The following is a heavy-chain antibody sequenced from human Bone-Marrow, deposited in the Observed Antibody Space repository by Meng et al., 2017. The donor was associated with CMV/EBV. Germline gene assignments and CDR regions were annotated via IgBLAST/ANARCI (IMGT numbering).Heavy chain of an antibody. CDR1: GFSVSSSY. CDR2: IYAAGRT. CDR3: ARSSRSGSYPHYFDY. D-gene: IGHD1-26*01. Sequence: GESLKISWAASGFSVSSSYMSWVRQAPGKGLEWVSVIYAAGRTYYADSVKGRFTISRDNSKNMVYLLMDSLTDEDTAVFYCARSSRSGSYPHYFDYWGQGTLVTVSS. J-gene: IGHJ4*02. V-gene: IGHV3-53*01.